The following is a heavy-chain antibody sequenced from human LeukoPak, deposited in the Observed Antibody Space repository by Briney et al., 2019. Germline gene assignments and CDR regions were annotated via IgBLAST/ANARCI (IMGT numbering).Heavy chain of an antibody. Sequence: ASVKVSCKASGYTFTGYYIQWVRQAPGQGLECVGWINPNSGGTNYAQKFQGRVTMTRDTSISTAYMELSRLRSDDTAVYYCARGGSGSYFSWLDPWGQGTLVTVSS. CDR3: ARGGSGSYFSWLDP. V-gene: IGHV1-2*02. J-gene: IGHJ5*02. CDR1: GYTFTGYY. D-gene: IGHD3-10*01. CDR2: INPNSGGT.